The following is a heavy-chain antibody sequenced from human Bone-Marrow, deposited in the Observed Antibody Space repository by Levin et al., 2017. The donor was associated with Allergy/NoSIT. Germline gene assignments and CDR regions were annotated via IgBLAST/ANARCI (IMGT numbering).Heavy chain of an antibody. CDR3: AREQSGSFFLGHYGMDV. CDR1: GFTVNSHT. D-gene: IGHD1-26*01. V-gene: IGHV3-30-3*01. J-gene: IGHJ6*02. Sequence: GESLKISCAASGFTVNSHTMHWVRQAPGKGLEWVALFSSDGSSKAFADSVKGRFTLSRDISENTLWLQMNSLSPDDTAVYFCAREQSGSFFLGHYGMDVWGQGTTVTVSS. CDR2: FSSDGSSK.